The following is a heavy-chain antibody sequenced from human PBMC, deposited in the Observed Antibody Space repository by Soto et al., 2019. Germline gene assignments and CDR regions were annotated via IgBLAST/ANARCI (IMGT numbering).Heavy chain of an antibody. CDR2: IYYSGST. Sequence: SETLSLTCTVSGCSISSGGYYWSWILHHPGKGLEWIGYIYYSGSTYYNPSLKSRVTISVDTSKNQFSLKLSSVTAADTAVYYCACTKSVYYKRFYFEDRGQGT. J-gene: IGHJ4*02. D-gene: IGHD3-3*01. CDR1: GCSISSGGYY. CDR3: ACTKSVYYKRFYFED. V-gene: IGHV4-31*03.